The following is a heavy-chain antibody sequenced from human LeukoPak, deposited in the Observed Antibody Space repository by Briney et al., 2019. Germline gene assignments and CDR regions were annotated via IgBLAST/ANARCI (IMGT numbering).Heavy chain of an antibody. CDR1: GFTFSSYS. V-gene: IGHV3-21*01. J-gene: IGHJ4*02. CDR2: ISSSSSYI. D-gene: IGHD3-3*01. CDR3: ARAKRGLEWFGPFDY. Sequence: PGGSLRLSCAASGFTFSSYSMNWVRQAPGKGLEWVSPISSSSSYIYYADSVKGRFTISRDNAKNSLYLQMNSLRAEDTAVYYCARAKRGLEWFGPFDYWGQGTLVTVSS.